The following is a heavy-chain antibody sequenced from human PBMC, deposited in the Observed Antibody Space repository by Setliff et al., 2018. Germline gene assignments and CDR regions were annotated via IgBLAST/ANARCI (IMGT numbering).Heavy chain of an antibody. V-gene: IGHV4-31*03. D-gene: IGHD3-3*01. Sequence: SETLSLTCTVSGGSISGGGYYWSWIRQHPRKGLEWIGYIYYSGSTNYTPSLKSRVTISVDTSKNQFSLKLSSVTAADTAVYYCARSPITIFGVVPHPLDYWGQGTLVTVSS. J-gene: IGHJ4*02. CDR3: ARSPITIFGVVPHPLDY. CDR1: GGSISGGGYY. CDR2: IYYSGST.